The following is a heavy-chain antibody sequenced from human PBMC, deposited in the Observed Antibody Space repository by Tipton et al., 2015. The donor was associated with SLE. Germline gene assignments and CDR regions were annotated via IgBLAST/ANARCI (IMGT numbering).Heavy chain of an antibody. J-gene: IGHJ6*03. V-gene: IGHV4-39*02. CDR1: GGSIISSSHY. Sequence: TLSLTCTVSGGSIISSSHYWGWIRQPPGKGLEYIGSIYYSGSPYYNPSLKSRVTISLDTSKNQFSLMLSSVTAADTAVYYCAREGAEKVRTSYYYYMDVWGKGTTVTISS. CDR3: AREGAEKVRTSYYYYMDV. D-gene: IGHD3-10*01. CDR2: IYYSGSP.